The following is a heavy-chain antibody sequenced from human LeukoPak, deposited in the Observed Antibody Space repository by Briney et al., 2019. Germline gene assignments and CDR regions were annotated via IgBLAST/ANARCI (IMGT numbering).Heavy chain of an antibody. V-gene: IGHV4-59*08. CDR1: GGSISSYY. CDR3: ARQTYYYDSSLKNAFDI. J-gene: IGHJ3*02. D-gene: IGHD3-22*01. Sequence: PSETLSLTCTVSGGSISSYYWSWIRQPPGKGLEWIGYIYNSGSTNYNPSLKSRVTISVDTSKNQFSLKLSSVTAADTAVYYCARQTYYYDSSLKNAFDIWGQGTMVTVSS. CDR2: IYNSGST.